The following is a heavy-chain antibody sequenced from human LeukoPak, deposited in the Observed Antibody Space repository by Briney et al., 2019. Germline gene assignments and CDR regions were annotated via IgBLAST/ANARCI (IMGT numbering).Heavy chain of an antibody. CDR2: ISGSGDST. V-gene: IGHV3-23*01. CDR1: GFTFSSYA. D-gene: IGHD1-7*01. Sequence: GGSLRLSCAASGFTFSSYAMSWVRQAPGKGLEWVSAISGSGDSTYYADSVKGRFTISRDNSKNTLYLQMNSLRADDTAIYYCAREWGQYNWNYVLYYWGQGSLVTVSS. J-gene: IGHJ4*02. CDR3: AREWGQYNWNYVLYY.